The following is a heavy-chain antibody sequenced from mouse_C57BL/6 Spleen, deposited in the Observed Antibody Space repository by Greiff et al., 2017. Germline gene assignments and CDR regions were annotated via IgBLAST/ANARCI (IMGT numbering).Heavy chain of an antibody. CDR2: IRSKSSNYAT. V-gene: IGHV10-3*01. J-gene: IGHJ2*01. Sequence: EVKLQESGGGLVQPKGSLKLSCAASGFTFNTYALHWVRQAPGKGLEWVARIRSKSSNYATYYADSVKDRFTISREDSQSMLYLQMNNLKTEDTAMYYCVREGWAGVSTYYFDYGGQGTTRTVSS. CDR1: GFTFNTYA. D-gene: IGHD5-5*01. CDR3: VREGWAGVSTYYFDY.